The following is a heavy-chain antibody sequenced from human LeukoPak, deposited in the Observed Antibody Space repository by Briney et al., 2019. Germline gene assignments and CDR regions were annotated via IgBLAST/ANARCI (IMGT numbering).Heavy chain of an antibody. CDR3: AKDRRTGPTTNYYYGMDV. Sequence: PGRSLRLSCAASGFTFSSYAMSWVRQAPGKGLEWVSAISGSGGSTYYADSVKGRFTISRDNSKNTLYLQMNSLRAEDTAVYYCAKDRRTGPTTNYYYGMDVWGQGTTVTVSS. D-gene: IGHD1-1*01. V-gene: IGHV3-23*01. CDR2: ISGSGGST. J-gene: IGHJ6*02. CDR1: GFTFSSYA.